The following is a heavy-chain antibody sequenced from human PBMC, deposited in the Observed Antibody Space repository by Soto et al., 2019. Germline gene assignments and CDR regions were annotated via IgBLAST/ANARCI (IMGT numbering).Heavy chain of an antibody. Sequence: GGSLRLSCAASGFTFSSYGMHWVRQAPGKGLGWVAVISYDVSNKYYADSVKGRFTISRDNSKNTLYLQMNSLRADGTAVYYCAKNLRLRRGHNPYCYVMDVWGQGTAVTVS. V-gene: IGHV3-30*18. CDR3: AKNLRLRRGHNPYCYVMDV. D-gene: IGHD4-17*01. J-gene: IGHJ6*02. CDR2: ISYDVSNK. CDR1: GFTFSSYG.